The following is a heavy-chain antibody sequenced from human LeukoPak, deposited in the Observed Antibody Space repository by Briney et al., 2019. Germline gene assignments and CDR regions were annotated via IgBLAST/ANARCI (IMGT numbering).Heavy chain of an antibody. D-gene: IGHD3-3*01. Sequence: ASVKLSCKVSGNSLSELSIQWVRQAPGKGLECVGGFDGEEAKMVYAQNFQGRVTMTEDTSTQTAYMELSGLTSGDTAVYYCTTRSGDFWSGFVNWGQGTLVTVSS. CDR2: FDGEEAKM. CDR3: TTRSGDFWSGFVN. CDR1: GNSLSELS. V-gene: IGHV1-24*01. J-gene: IGHJ4*02.